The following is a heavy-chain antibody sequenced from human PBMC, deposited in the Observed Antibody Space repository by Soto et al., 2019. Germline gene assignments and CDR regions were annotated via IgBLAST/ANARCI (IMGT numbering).Heavy chain of an antibody. CDR2: ISYDGSHK. CDR1: GFTFSSYG. Sequence: QVQLVESGGGVVQPGGSLRLSCAASGFTFSSYGMHWVRQVPGKGLEWVAVISYDGSHKYYADSVQGRFTISRDNSENTMFMPMNSLRAEDTAVFYCAKVRGPGNHCYDTWGQGTLVTVSS. J-gene: IGHJ5*02. D-gene: IGHD2-21*02. V-gene: IGHV3-30*18. CDR3: AKVRGPGNHCYDT.